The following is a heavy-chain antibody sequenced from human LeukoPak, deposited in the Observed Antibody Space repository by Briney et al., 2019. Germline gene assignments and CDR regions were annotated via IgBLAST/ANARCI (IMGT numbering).Heavy chain of an antibody. J-gene: IGHJ4*02. CDR2: INPKNGGT. CDR3: AREADILTGYYKY. CDR1: GYTFTDYY. Sequence: ASVKVSCKASGYTFTDYYMHWVRRAPGQGLEWMGWINPKNGGTYYAQKYQGRVTMTRDTSISTAYMELSSLVSDDTAAYYCAREADILTGYYKYWGQGTLVTVSS. V-gene: IGHV1-2*02. D-gene: IGHD3-9*01.